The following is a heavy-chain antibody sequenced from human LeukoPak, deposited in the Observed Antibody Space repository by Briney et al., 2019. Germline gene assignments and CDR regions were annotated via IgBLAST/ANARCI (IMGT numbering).Heavy chain of an antibody. V-gene: IGHV4-38-2*02. Sequence: SETLSLTCTVSGYSISSGYYWGWIRQPPGKGLEWIGSIYHSGSTYYNPSLKSRVTISVDTSKNQFSLKLSSVTAADTAVYYCARGHDILAGYLLMEYYFDYWGQGTLVTVSS. CDR3: ARGHDILAGYLLMEYYFDY. D-gene: IGHD3-9*01. J-gene: IGHJ4*02. CDR2: IYHSGST. CDR1: GYSISSGYY.